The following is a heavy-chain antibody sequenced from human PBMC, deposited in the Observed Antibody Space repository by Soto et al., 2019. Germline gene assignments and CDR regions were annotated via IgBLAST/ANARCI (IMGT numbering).Heavy chain of an antibody. J-gene: IGHJ6*02. CDR3: ASDLQYGSGSYHPPDGMDV. V-gene: IGHV3-21*01. CDR1: GFTFSSYT. CDR2: ISSSISYI. Sequence: GGSRRPSGAPSGFTFSSYTMNWVRQARWKWTEWVSSISSSISYIYYADPVKGRFTISRDNAKNSLYLQMNSLRAEDTAVYYCASDLQYGSGSYHPPDGMDVWGQGTTVTTSS. D-gene: IGHD3-10*01.